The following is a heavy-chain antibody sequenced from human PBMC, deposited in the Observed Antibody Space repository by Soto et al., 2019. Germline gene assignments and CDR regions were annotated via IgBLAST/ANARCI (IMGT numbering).Heavy chain of an antibody. V-gene: IGHV1-3*01. Sequence: ASVKVSCKASGYTFTGYAMHWARQAPGQRLEWMGWINAGNGNTKYSEKFQDRVTITRDTSASTAYMELSSLTSEDTAVYYCAAGYCISTSCSSIYYYGMDVWGQGTTVTVSS. J-gene: IGHJ6*02. D-gene: IGHD2-2*01. CDR2: INAGNGNT. CDR3: AAGYCISTSCSSIYYYGMDV. CDR1: GYTFTGYA.